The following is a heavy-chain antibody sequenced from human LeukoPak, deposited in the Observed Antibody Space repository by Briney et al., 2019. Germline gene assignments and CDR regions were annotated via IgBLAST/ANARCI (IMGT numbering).Heavy chain of an antibody. J-gene: IGHJ4*02. CDR1: GYTFSGYC. D-gene: IGHD3-22*01. CDR2: VNPNSSGT. V-gene: IGHV1-2*07. Sequence: ASVKVSCQASGYTFSGYCIHWVRQAPGQGLEWMGWVNPNSSGTNYGHNFQGRVTMTRDTSISTAYMELRGLTPDDTAVYYCARAGYYDSSGYYHPFDYWGQGIVVTVSS. CDR3: ARAGYYDSSGYYHPFDY.